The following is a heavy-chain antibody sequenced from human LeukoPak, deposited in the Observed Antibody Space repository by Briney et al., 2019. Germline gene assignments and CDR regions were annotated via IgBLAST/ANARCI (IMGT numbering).Heavy chain of an antibody. CDR2: ISYDGSNK. CDR1: GFTFSSYA. CDR3: ARNSLYGSGSPTDY. V-gene: IGHV3-30-3*01. Sequence: PGGSLRLSCAASGFTFSSYAMHWVRQAPGKGLEWVAVISYDGSNKYYADSVKGRFTISRDNSKNTLYLQMNSLRAEDTTVYYCARNSLYGSGSPTDYWGQGTLATVSS. D-gene: IGHD3-10*01. J-gene: IGHJ4*02.